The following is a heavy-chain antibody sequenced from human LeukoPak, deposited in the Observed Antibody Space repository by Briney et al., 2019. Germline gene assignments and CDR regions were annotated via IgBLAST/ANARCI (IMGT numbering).Heavy chain of an antibody. J-gene: IGHJ4*02. CDR3: SSTTGNEFDY. CDR1: GGSISSYY. D-gene: IGHD1-1*01. V-gene: IGHV4-59*01. Sequence: SETLSLTCTVSGGSISSYYWGWIRQPPGKGLEWITCISHSGSTNYNPSLKTRVSISMDMSKNQFSLRLSSVTAADTAVYYCSSTTGNEFDYCGQGNLVTVS. CDR2: ISHSGST.